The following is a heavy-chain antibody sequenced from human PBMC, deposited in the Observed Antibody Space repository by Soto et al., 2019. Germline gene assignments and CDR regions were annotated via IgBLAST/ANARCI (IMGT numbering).Heavy chain of an antibody. V-gene: IGHV1-69*06. CDR2: INPIFGTA. CDR1: GYTFTGYY. D-gene: IGHD3-3*01. Sequence: QVQLVQSGAEVKKPGASVKVSCKASGYTFTGYYMHWVRQAPGQGLEWMGWINPIFGTANYAQKFQGRVTITADKSTSTAYMELSSLRSEDTAVYYCARDSRPYYDFWSGYYFDYWGQGTLVTVSS. CDR3: ARDSRPYYDFWSGYYFDY. J-gene: IGHJ4*02.